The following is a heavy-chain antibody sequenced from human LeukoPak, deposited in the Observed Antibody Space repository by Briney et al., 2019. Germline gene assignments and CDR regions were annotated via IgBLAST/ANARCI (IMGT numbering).Heavy chain of an antibody. Sequence: PSETLSLTCAVYGGSFSGYYWSWIRQPPGKGLEWIGEINHSGSTNYNPSLKGRVTISVDTSKNQFSLKLSSVTAADTAVYYCARGETRRYGSGSYYKPPYYYGMDVWGQGTTVTVSS. V-gene: IGHV4-34*01. CDR1: GGSFSGYY. D-gene: IGHD3-10*01. J-gene: IGHJ6*02. CDR2: INHSGST. CDR3: ARGETRRYGSGSYYKPPYYYGMDV.